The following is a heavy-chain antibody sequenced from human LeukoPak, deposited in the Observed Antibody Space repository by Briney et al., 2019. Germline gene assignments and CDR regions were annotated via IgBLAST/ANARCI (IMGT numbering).Heavy chain of an antibody. D-gene: IGHD4-17*01. CDR3: AKTTMTSEEYPYFYMDV. CDR1: GFTFSSYA. Sequence: AASVKVSCKCSGFTFSSYAITWVRQAPGQGLEWMGWFITYNGNTNYAQQFQGRVTMTIDMSTSTAYMELRSLRSDDTAVYYCAKTTMTSEEYPYFYMDVWGRGTTVTVSS. V-gene: IGHV1-18*01. J-gene: IGHJ6*03. CDR2: FITYNGNT.